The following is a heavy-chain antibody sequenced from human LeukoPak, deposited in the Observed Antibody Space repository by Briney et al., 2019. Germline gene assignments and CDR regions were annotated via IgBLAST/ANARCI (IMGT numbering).Heavy chain of an antibody. J-gene: IGHJ5*02. Sequence: GGSLRLSCAASGFAVSNKFMYWVRQAPGKGLEWVSVIRVGDVTHYADSVKGRFTTSRDNAKNTLYLQMNSLRAEDTAVYYCAPQQTYSPYNWFDPWGQGTLVTVSS. CDR2: IRVGDVT. CDR3: APQQTYSPYNWFDP. D-gene: IGHD5-12*01. V-gene: IGHV3-53*01. CDR1: GFAVSNKF.